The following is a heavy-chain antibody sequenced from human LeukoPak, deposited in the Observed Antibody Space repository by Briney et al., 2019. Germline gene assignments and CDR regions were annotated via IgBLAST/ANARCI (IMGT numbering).Heavy chain of an antibody. CDR2: IIPIFGTA. J-gene: IGHJ6*03. D-gene: IGHD3-22*01. Sequence: SVKVSCKASGGTFSSYAISWVRHAPGQGLEWMGGIIPIFGTANYAQKFQGRVRITTDESTSTAYMELSSLRSEDTAVYYCARVDSSGYYYDRNYYYMDVWGKGTTVTVSS. CDR1: GGTFSSYA. V-gene: IGHV1-69*05. CDR3: ARVDSSGYYYDRNYYYMDV.